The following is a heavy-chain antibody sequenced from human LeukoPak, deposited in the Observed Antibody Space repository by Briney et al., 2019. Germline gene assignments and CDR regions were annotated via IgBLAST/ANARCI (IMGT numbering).Heavy chain of an antibody. V-gene: IGHV1-2*02. CDR2: INPNSGGT. J-gene: IGHJ3*02. CDR3: ASFKWIQLWENAFDI. CDR1: GYTFTGYY. Sequence: GASVKVSCKASGYTFTGYYMHWVRQAPGQGLEWMGWINPNSGGTNYAQKFQGRVTMTRDTSISTAYMELSRLRSADTAVYYCASFKWIQLWENAFDIWGQGTMVTVSS. D-gene: IGHD5-18*01.